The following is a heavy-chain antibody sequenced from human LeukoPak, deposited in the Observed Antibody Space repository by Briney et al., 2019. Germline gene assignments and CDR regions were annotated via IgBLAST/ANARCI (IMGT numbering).Heavy chain of an antibody. D-gene: IGHD3-3*01. J-gene: IGHJ4*02. CDR2: IIPILGIA. CDR3: ARYYDFWSGLDY. Sequence: ASVKVSCKASGGTFSSYAISWVRQAPGQGLEWMGRIIPILGIANYAQKFQGRVTITADKSTSTAYMELSSLRSEDTAVYYCARYYDFWSGLDYWGQGTLVTVSS. CDR1: GGTFSSYA. V-gene: IGHV1-69*04.